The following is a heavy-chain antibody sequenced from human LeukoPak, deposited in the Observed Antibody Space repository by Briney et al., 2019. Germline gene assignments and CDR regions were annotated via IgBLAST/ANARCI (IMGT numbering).Heavy chain of an antibody. V-gene: IGHV4-39*07. CDR2: INHSGST. D-gene: IGHD6-13*01. CDR1: GGSISSRNYY. CDR3: ARAYSSSWYWNWFDP. J-gene: IGHJ5*02. Sequence: ASETLSLTCTVSGGSISSRNYYWSWIRQPPGKGLEWIGEINHSGSTNYNPSLKSRVTISVDTSKNQFSLKVSSVSVADTAVYYCARAYSSSWYWNWFDPWGQGTLVTVSS.